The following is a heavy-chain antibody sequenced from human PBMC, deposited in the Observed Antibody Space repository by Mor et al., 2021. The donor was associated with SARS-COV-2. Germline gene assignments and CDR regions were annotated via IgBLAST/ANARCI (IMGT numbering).Heavy chain of an antibody. Sequence: GLEWIGYIYYSGSTNYNPSLKSRVTISVDTSKNQFSLKLSSVTAADTAVYYCARGGQYRWLVQRGRYGMDVWGQGTTVTVSS. J-gene: IGHJ6*02. CDR3: ARGGQYRWLVQRGRYGMDV. CDR2: IYYSGST. D-gene: IGHD6-19*01. V-gene: IGHV4-59*01.